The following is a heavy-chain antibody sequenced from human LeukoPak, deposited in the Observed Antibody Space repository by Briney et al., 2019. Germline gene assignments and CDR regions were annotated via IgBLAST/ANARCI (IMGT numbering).Heavy chain of an antibody. D-gene: IGHD2-2*01. CDR3: ARGRRYESCSGTSCRVYNWFDP. Sequence: SETLSLTCTVSGGSISSGDYYWSWIRQPPGKGLEWIGYIYYSGSTYYNPSLKSRVTISVDTSKNQFSLKLSSVTAADTAVYYCARGRRYESCSGTSCRVYNWFDPWGQGTLVTVSS. CDR2: IYYSGST. J-gene: IGHJ5*02. CDR1: GGSISSGDYY. V-gene: IGHV4-30-4*01.